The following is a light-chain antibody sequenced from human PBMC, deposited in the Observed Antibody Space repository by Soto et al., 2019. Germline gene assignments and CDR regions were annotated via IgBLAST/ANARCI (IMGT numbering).Light chain of an antibody. CDR1: STDVGDYNY. V-gene: IGLV2-11*01. CDR2: DVS. CDR3: CSFAGSYTWV. J-gene: IGLJ3*02. Sequence: QSALTQPRSVSGSPGQSVTISCTGTSTDVGDYNYVSWYQQHPGKAPKLMIYDVSRRPSGVPDRFSGSKSGNTAYLTISGLQAEDEADFYCCSFAGSYTWVFGGGTKVTVL.